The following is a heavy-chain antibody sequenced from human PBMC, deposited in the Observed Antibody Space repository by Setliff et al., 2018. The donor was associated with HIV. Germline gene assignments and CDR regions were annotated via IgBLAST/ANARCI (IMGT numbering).Heavy chain of an antibody. CDR2: INPSGGST. CDR3: AKGPNFEDAFDI. CDR1: GYTFTSYY. V-gene: IGHV1-46*01. Sequence: ASVKVSCKASGYTFTSYYMHWVRQAPGQGLEWMGIINPSGGSTNYAQKFQGRVTMTRDTSTSTVYMELSGLTFEDTAVYYCAKGPNFEDAFDIWGQGTVVTVSS. J-gene: IGHJ3*02. D-gene: IGHD2-8*01.